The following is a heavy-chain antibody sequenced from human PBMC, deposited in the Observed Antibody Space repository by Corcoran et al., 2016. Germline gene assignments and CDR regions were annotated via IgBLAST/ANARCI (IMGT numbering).Heavy chain of an antibody. J-gene: IGHJ4*02. CDR3: ALQRSYDISNYFPFYLDY. CDR1: GFSLSTSPMC. D-gene: IGHD3-22*01. CDR2: IDWDYNR. Sequence: QVTLRESGPALVKPTQTLTLTCSFSGFSLSTSPMCVSWIRQAPGRALEWLAVIDWDYNRYYSTSLKTRLTISKDTSTNRVVLAMTNMDPVDTATYYCALQRSYDISNYFPFYLDYWGQGILVTVSS. V-gene: IGHV2-70*01.